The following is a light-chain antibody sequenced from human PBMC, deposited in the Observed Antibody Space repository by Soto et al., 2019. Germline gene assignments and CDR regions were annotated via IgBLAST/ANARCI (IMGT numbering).Light chain of an antibody. CDR1: QSVSSN. J-gene: IGKJ2*01. V-gene: IGKV3-15*01. Sequence: EIVMTQSPATLSVSPGERATLSCRASQSVSSNLAWFQQKPGQAPRLLIYGASTRATGIPARFSGSGSGTDFTLTISSLQSEDFAVYSCQQYNNWPPYTFGQGTKLEIK. CDR2: GAS. CDR3: QQYNNWPPYT.